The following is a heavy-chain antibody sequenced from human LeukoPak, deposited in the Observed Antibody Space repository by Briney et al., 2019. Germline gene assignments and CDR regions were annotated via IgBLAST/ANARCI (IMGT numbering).Heavy chain of an antibody. CDR3: AIGSSSWYFYDY. V-gene: IGHV3-66*01. Sequence: GGSLRLSCAASGFTVTGYYMSWVRQAPGKGLEWVSLIYTGGSTSYADSVKGRFTISRDNSKNTVYLQMNSLRAEDTAVYCCAIGSSSWYFYDYWGQGTQVTVSS. J-gene: IGHJ4*02. D-gene: IGHD6-13*01. CDR1: GFTVTGYY. CDR2: IYTGGST.